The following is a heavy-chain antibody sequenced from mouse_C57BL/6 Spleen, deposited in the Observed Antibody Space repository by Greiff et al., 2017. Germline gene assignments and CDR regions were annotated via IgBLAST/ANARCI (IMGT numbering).Heavy chain of an antibody. V-gene: IGHV3-6*01. CDR1: GYSITRGYY. CDR2: ISYDGSN. Sequence: EVQLQESGPGLVKPSQSLSLTCSVTGYSITRGYYWNWLRQFPGNKLEWMGYISYDGSNNYNPSLKNRISITRDTSKNQFFLTLNSVTTEDTATYDCASHYYGSSPYGYWGQGTTLTVSS. D-gene: IGHD1-1*01. J-gene: IGHJ2*01. CDR3: ASHYYGSSPYGY.